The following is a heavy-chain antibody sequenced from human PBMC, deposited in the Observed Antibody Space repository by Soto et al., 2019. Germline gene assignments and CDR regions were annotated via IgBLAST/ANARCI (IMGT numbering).Heavy chain of an antibody. CDR1: GASISSSSYY. CDR2: IYYSGST. V-gene: IGHV4-39*01. D-gene: IGHD3-10*01. Sequence: QLQLQESGPGLVKPSETLSLTCTVSGASISSSSYYWGGRRQPPGERLEWIGSIYYSGSTYYNPSLKSSVSISVDTSKNQFTLKLSSVTAADTAVYYCVRGSGKYYYGMDVWGQWTTVTVSS. CDR3: VRGSGKYYYGMDV. J-gene: IGHJ6*02.